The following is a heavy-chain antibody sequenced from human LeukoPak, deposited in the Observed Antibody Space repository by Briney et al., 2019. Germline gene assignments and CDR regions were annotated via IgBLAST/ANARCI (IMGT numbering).Heavy chain of an antibody. CDR3: AKDGSEAGFYYYYYYMDV. V-gene: IGHV3-23*01. CDR1: GFTFSSYA. J-gene: IGHJ6*03. Sequence: GGSLRLSCAASGFTFSSYAMSWVRQATGKGLEWVSAISGSGGSTYYADSVKGRFTISRDNSKNTLYLQMNSLRAEDTAVYYCAKDGSEAGFYYYYYYMDVWGKGTTVTVSS. D-gene: IGHD6-19*01. CDR2: ISGSGGST.